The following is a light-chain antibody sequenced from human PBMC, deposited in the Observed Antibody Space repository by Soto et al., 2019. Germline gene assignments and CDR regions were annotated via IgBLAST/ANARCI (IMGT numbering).Light chain of an antibody. J-gene: IGKJ2*01. CDR2: GAS. Sequence: EIVLTQSPGTLSLSPGERATLSCRASQSVSSSYLAWYQQKPGQALRLLIYGASSRATGIPDRFSGSGSGTDFTLTISRLEPEDFAVYYCQQYRSSPYTFGQGTKLEIK. V-gene: IGKV3-20*01. CDR3: QQYRSSPYT. CDR1: QSVSSSY.